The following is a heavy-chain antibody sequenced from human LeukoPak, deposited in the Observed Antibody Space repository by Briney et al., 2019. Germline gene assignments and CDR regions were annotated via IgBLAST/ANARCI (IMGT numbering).Heavy chain of an antibody. D-gene: IGHD3-22*01. CDR2: ISAYNGNT. V-gene: IGHV1-18*01. CDR1: GYTFTSYG. J-gene: IGHJ6*03. CDR3: ARVNKVGYYDSSGYYYYYYMDV. Sequence: ASVKVSCKASGYTFTSYGISWVRQAPGQGLEWMGRISAYNGNTNYAQKLQGRVTMTTDTSTSTAYMELRSLRSDDTAVYYCARVNKVGYYDSSGYYYYYYMDVWGKGTTVTVSS.